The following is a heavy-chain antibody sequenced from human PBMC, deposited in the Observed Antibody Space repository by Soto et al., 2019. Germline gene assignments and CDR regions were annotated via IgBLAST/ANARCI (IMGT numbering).Heavy chain of an antibody. J-gene: IGHJ3*02. V-gene: IGHV3-33*01. CDR2: IWYDGSNT. CDR3: AREQNCSSTSCQPHAFDI. CDR1: GFTFSSYG. Sequence: GGSLRLSCAASGFTFSSYGMHWVRQAPGKGLEWVAVIWYDGSNTYYADSVKGRFTISRDNSKNTLYLQMNSLRAEDTAVYYCAREQNCSSTSCQPHAFDIWGQGTMVTVSS. D-gene: IGHD2-2*01.